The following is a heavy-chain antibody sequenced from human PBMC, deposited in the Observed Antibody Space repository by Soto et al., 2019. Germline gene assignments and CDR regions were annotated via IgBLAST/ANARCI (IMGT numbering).Heavy chain of an antibody. D-gene: IGHD5-12*01. CDR2: ISFDGSNK. J-gene: IGHJ4*02. Sequence: QVQLVESGGGVVQPGRSLRLSCAASGFTFSSYAMHWVRQAPGKGLEWVAVISFDGSNKYYADSVKDRFTVSRDNSKNTLYVQVNRLRAEDTAVYYCGRDRRFGNGYNLGFDYWGQGTLVTVSS. CDR1: GFTFSSYA. CDR3: GRDRRFGNGYNLGFDY. V-gene: IGHV3-30-3*01.